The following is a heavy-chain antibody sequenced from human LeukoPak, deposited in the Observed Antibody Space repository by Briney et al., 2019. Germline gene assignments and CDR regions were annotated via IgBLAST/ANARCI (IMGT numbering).Heavy chain of an antibody. CDR3: ARDKPEDNAFDI. V-gene: IGHV4-59*01. D-gene: IGHD1-14*01. J-gene: IGHJ3*02. CDR1: GGSISSYY. Sequence: PSETLSLTCTVSGGSISSYYWSWIRQPPGKGLEWIGYIYYSGSTNCNPSLKSRVTISVDTSKNQFSLKLSSVTAADTAVYYCARDKPEDNAFDIWGQGTMVTVSS. CDR2: IYYSGST.